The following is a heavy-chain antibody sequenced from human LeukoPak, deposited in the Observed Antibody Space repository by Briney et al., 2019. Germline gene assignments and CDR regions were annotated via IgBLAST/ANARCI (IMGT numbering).Heavy chain of an antibody. J-gene: IGHJ6*03. CDR3: ARASYSSSSGYYYYYYYMDV. CDR1: GGSISSSSYY. Sequence: SETLSLTCTVSGGSISSSSYYWGWIRQPPGKGLEWIGSIYYSGSTYYNPSLKSRVTISVDTSKSLFSLKLSSVTAADTAVYYCARASYSSSSGYYYYYYYMDVWGKGTTVTVSS. D-gene: IGHD6-6*01. CDR2: IYYSGST. V-gene: IGHV4-39*01.